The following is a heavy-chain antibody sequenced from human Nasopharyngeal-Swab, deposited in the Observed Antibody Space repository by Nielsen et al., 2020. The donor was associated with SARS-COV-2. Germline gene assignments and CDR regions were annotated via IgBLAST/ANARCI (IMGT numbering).Heavy chain of an antibody. J-gene: IGHJ4*02. V-gene: IGHV3-7*01. Sequence: GGSLRLSCAASGFIFSTYWMTWVRQAPGKGLEWVANIDKDGGEKYYEDSVKGRFTISRDNSKNTLYLQMNSLRAEDTAVYYCAKDQEPVIVPAAMSPFDYWGQGTLVTVSS. CDR1: GFIFSTYW. CDR3: AKDQEPVIVPAAMSPFDY. CDR2: IDKDGGEK. D-gene: IGHD2-2*01.